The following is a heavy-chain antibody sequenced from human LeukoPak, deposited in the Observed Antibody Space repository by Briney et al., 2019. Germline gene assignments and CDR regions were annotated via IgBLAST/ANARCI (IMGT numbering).Heavy chain of an antibody. J-gene: IGHJ4*02. V-gene: IGHV1-69*01. CDR2: ITTIFTTA. Sequence: EASVNVSCKASGGTFNRYANNWVRQAPGQGLEWMGGITTIFTTANHAQKFQGGITITADESTNIVYMELSSLRSEDTAVYYCARWAGSVNSGGWSGPFDYWGQGTQVTVSS. D-gene: IGHD6-19*01. CDR1: GGTFNRYA. CDR3: ARWAGSVNSGGWSGPFDY.